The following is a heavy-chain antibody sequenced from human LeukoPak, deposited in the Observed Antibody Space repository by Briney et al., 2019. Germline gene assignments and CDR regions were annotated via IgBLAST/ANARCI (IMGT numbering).Heavy chain of an antibody. D-gene: IGHD2-15*01. CDR3: AREGSGLDY. Sequence: GGSLRLSCAASGFTFSTYWMNWVRQAPGKGLEWVAKIKEDGGEKFYVDSVRGRFTISRDNAKNSLYLQMNTLRAEDTAVYYCAREGSGLDYWGQGTLVTVSS. V-gene: IGHV3-7*03. CDR2: IKEDGGEK. CDR1: GFTFSTYW. J-gene: IGHJ4*02.